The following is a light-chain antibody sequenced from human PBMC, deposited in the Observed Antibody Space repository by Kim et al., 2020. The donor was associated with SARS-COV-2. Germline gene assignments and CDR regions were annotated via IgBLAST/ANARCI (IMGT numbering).Light chain of an antibody. CDR1: SLRRYY. V-gene: IGLV3-19*01. CDR2: DKN. J-gene: IGLJ2*01. Sequence: SSELTQDPAVSVALGQTVRITCQGDSLRRYYANWYQQKPGQAPVLVIFDKNNRPSGIPDRFPGSSSGNTASLTITGAQAEDEADYYCNSRDSSGNHLQVF. CDR3: NSRDSSGNHLQV.